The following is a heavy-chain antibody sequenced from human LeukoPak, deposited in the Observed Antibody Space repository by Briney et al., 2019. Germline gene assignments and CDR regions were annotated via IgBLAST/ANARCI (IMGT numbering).Heavy chain of an antibody. CDR3: ATGIFGVVIEHYYGMDV. Sequence: GGSLRLSCIASGFTFSSYAMSWVRQAPGKGLEWVSAISGSGGSTYYADSVKGRFTISRDNSKNTLYLQMNSLRAEDTAVYYCATGIFGVVIEHYYGMDVWGQGTTVTVSS. CDR2: ISGSGGST. V-gene: IGHV3-23*01. D-gene: IGHD3-3*01. CDR1: GFTFSSYA. J-gene: IGHJ6*02.